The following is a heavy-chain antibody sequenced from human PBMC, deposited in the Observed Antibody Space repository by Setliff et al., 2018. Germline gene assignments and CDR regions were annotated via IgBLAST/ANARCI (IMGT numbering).Heavy chain of an antibody. CDR3: ARVYAYSYGFDY. Sequence: PGVSLRLSSAASGVTFSGYYMQWVRQAQGKGLEWVSGTNWNGGRTGYSDSVKGRFTISRDNAKNFLYLQMDGLRAEETAVYYCARVYAYSYGFDYWGQGTPVTVSS. V-gene: IGHV3-20*03. CDR1: GVTFSGYY. D-gene: IGHD3-16*01. CDR2: TNWNGGRT. J-gene: IGHJ4*02.